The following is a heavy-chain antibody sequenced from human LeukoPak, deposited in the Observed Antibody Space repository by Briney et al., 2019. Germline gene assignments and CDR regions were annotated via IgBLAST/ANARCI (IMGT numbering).Heavy chain of an antibody. CDR2: IRSKANSYAT. Sequence: GGSLRLSCAAPGFTFSGSAMHWVRQASGKGLEWVGRIRSKANSYATAYAASVKGRFTISRDDSKNTAYLQMNSLKTEDTAVYYCLGYCTNGVWDWGQGTLVTVSS. CDR1: GFTFSGSA. D-gene: IGHD2-8*01. V-gene: IGHV3-73*01. J-gene: IGHJ4*02. CDR3: LGYCTNGVWD.